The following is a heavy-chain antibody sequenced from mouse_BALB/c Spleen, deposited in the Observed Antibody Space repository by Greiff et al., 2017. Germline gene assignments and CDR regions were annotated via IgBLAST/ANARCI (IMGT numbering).Heavy chain of an antibody. J-gene: IGHJ4*01. Sequence: EVKVEESGGGLVQPGGSRKLSCAASGFTFSSFGMHWVRQAPEKGLEWVAYISSGSSTIYYADTVKGRFTISRDNPKNTLFLQMTSLRSEDTAMYYCARGGGGYYYAMDYWGQGTSVTVSS. CDR1: GFTFSSFG. D-gene: IGHD1-1*02. V-gene: IGHV5-17*02. CDR3: ARGGGGYYYAMDY. CDR2: ISSGSSTI.